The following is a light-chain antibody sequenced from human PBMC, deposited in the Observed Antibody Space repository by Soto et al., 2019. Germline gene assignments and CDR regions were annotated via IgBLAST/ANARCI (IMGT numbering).Light chain of an antibody. CDR1: QSVSSYY. V-gene: IGKV3-20*01. CDR2: GAS. CDR3: QQYGTSPYT. Sequence: PGERATLSCRASQSVSSYYLAWYQQKPGQAPRLLIYGASSRATGIPDRFSGSGSGTDFTLTISRLEPEDFAVYYCQQYGTSPYTFGQGTKLEIK. J-gene: IGKJ2*01.